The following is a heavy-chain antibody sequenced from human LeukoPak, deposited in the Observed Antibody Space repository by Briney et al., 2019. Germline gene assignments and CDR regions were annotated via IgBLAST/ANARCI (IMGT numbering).Heavy chain of an antibody. CDR1: GGSMRSYY. D-gene: IGHD6-13*01. Sequence: SETLSLTCTVSGGSMRSYYWSWIRQSPGKGLEWIGYIYSSGSTNYNPSLKSRVTKQVEMSKNQFSLKVNFVTAADTGGYYCARKVIAAAAHYFDYWGQGTLVTVSP. CDR2: IYSSGST. V-gene: IGHV4-4*09. CDR3: ARKVIAAAAHYFDY. J-gene: IGHJ4*02.